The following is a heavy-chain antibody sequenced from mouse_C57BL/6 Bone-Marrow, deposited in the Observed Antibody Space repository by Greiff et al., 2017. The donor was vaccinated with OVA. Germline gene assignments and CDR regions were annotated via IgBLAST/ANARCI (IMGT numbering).Heavy chain of an antibody. J-gene: IGHJ3*01. CDR1: GYAFSSSW. CDR3: AGYDYDGCAY. Sequence: QVHVKQSGPELVKPGASVKISCKASGYAFSSSWMNWVKQRPGKGLEWIGRIYPGDGDTNYNGKFKGKATLTADKSSSTAYMQLSSLTSEDSAVYFCAGYDYDGCAYWGQGTLVTVSA. V-gene: IGHV1-82*01. CDR2: IYPGDGDT. D-gene: IGHD2-4*01.